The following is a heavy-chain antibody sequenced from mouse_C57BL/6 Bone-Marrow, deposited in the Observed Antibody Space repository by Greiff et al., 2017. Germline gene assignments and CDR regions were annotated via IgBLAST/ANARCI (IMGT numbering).Heavy chain of an antibody. CDR2: ISYDGSN. J-gene: IGHJ1*03. Sequence: EVKLQESGPGLVKPSQSLSLTCSVTGYSITSGYYWNWIRQFPGNKLEWMGYISYDGSNNYNPSLKNRISITRDTSKNQFFLKLNSVTTEDTATYYCARDRITTVVYWYFDVWGTGTTVTVSS. V-gene: IGHV3-6*01. CDR1: GYSITSGYY. CDR3: ARDRITTVVYWYFDV. D-gene: IGHD1-1*01.